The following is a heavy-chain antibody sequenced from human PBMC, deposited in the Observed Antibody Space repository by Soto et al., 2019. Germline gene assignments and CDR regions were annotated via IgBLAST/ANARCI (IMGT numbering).Heavy chain of an antibody. Sequence: ASVKVSCKASGYTFTYYGITWVRQVPGQGLEWMGWISGYNGDTKYAQNLQGRVTMTTDTSTTTAYMDLRSLRSDDTAVYYCARAPQYFDGVLSRDPFDYWGQGTLVTVSS. CDR1: GYTFTYYG. CDR2: ISGYNGDT. CDR3: ARAPQYFDGVLSRDPFDY. J-gene: IGHJ4*02. V-gene: IGHV1-18*01. D-gene: IGHD3-9*01.